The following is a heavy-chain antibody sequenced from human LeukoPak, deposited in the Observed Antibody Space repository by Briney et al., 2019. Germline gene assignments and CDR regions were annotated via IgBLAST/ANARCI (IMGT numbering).Heavy chain of an antibody. CDR1: GFTFSNYA. CDR3: AKWGFSDRSGANFHA. V-gene: IGHV3-23*01. J-gene: IGHJ4*02. CDR2: VTASARRT. D-gene: IGHD3-22*01. Sequence: GGSLRLSCEASGFTFSNYAMSWVRQAPGKGLEWVSTVTASARRTYYADSVQGRFTISRDNSNNTLFLQVNSLRADDTAVYHCAKWGFSDRSGANFHAWGQGTLVTVSS.